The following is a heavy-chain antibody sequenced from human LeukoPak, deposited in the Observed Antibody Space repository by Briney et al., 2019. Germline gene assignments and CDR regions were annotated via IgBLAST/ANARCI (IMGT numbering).Heavy chain of an antibody. J-gene: IGHJ4*02. CDR2: INSDGSTT. CDR3: ARAAAAVDY. V-gene: IGHV3-74*01. CDR1: GFTFRSYW. D-gene: IGHD6-13*01. Sequence: GGSLRLSCAASGFTFRSYWMHWVRQAAGKGLVWVSRINSDGSTTTYADSVKGRFTISRENAKNTLYLQMNSLRAEDTAVYYCARAAAAVDYWGQGTLVTVSS.